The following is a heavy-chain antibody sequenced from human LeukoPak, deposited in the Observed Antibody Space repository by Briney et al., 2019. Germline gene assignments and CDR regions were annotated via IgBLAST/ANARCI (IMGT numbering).Heavy chain of an antibody. Sequence: ASVKVSCKASGYTFTSYYMHWVRQAPGQGLEWMGIINPSGGSTSYAQKFQGRVTMTRDTSTSTVYMELSSLRSDDTAVYYCARDFLDIVVVPAEGVNWFDPWGQGTLVTVSS. CDR2: INPSGGST. J-gene: IGHJ5*02. V-gene: IGHV1-46*01. CDR1: GYTFTSYY. CDR3: ARDFLDIVVVPAEGVNWFDP. D-gene: IGHD2-2*03.